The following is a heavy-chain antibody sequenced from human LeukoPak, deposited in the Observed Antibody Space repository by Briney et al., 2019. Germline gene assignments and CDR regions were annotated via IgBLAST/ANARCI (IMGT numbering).Heavy chain of an antibody. Sequence: SETLSLTCTVSGGSISSGGYYWSWIRQPPGKGLEWIGYIYHSGSTYYNPSLKSRVTISVDRSKNQFSLKLSSVTAADTAVYCCARYYDFWSGSDYWGQGTLVTVSS. CDR2: IYHSGST. D-gene: IGHD3-3*01. J-gene: IGHJ4*02. CDR1: GGSISSGGYY. V-gene: IGHV4-30-2*01. CDR3: ARYYDFWSGSDY.